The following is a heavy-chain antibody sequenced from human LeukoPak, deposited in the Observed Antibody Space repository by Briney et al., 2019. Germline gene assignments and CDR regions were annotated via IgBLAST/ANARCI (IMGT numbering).Heavy chain of an antibody. V-gene: IGHV1-69*04. CDR2: IIPILGIA. D-gene: IGHD1-26*01. CDR3: ARDLLFISGSYYDY. CDR1: GYTFTSYY. J-gene: IGHJ4*02. Sequence: GASVTVSCKASGYTFTSYYMHWVRQAPGQGLEWMGRIIPILGIANYAQKFQGRVTITADKSTSTAYMELSSLRSEDTAVYYCARDLLFISGSYYDYWGQGTLVTVSS.